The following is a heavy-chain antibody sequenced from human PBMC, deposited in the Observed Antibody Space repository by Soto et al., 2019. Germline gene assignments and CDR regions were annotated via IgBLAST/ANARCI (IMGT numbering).Heavy chain of an antibody. Sequence: SETLSLTCTVSGDSFNTDFYYWGWIRQHPGKGQEWIGSIYYSGTTYLNQSLRSRVTISEDPSKRQFSLRLTSVTAADTAVYFCARRDDGTPRQYFDYWGQGTQVTVSS. J-gene: IGHJ4*02. D-gene: IGHD3-16*01. CDR3: ARRDDGTPRQYFDY. V-gene: IGHV4-39*01. CDR2: IYYSGTT. CDR1: GDSFNTDFYY.